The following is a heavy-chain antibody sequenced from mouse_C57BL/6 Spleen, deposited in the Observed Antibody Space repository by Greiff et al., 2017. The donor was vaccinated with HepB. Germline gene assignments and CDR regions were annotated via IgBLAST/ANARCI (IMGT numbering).Heavy chain of an antibody. V-gene: IGHV1-55*01. CDR2: IYPGSGST. D-gene: IGHD1-1*01. CDR1: GYTFTSYW. J-gene: IGHJ2*01. Sequence: QVQLQQPGAELVKPGASVKMSCKASGYTFTSYWITWVKQRPGQGLEWIGDIYPGSGSTNYNEKFKSKATLTVDTSSSTAYMQLSSRTSEDSAVYYCARSALITTVVAVRYYCDDWGQGTTLTVSS. CDR3: ARSALITTVVAVRYYCDD.